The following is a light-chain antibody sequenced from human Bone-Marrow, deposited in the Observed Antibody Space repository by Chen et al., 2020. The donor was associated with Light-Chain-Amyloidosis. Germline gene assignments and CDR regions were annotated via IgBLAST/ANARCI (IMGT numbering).Light chain of an antibody. V-gene: IGLV2-14*01. CDR3: SSYSVTSPLVV. CDR2: EVT. Sequence: QSALTQPASVSGSPGPPLTFSCTGTSSDVGGYNYVSWYQQHPGKAPKVMIYEVTNRPSGVSNRFSGSKSGNTASLTISGLQAEDEADYYCSSYSVTSPLVVFGGGTKLTVL. J-gene: IGLJ2*01. CDR1: SSDVGGYNY.